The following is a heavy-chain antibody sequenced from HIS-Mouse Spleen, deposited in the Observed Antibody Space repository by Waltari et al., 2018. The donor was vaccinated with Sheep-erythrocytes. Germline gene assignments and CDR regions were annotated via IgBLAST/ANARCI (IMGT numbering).Heavy chain of an antibody. Sequence: QVQLVQSGAEVKKPGSSVKVSCKASGGTFSSYAISWVRQGPGQGLEWMGRIIPILGIANYAQKFQGRVTITADKSTSTAYMELSSLRSEDTAVYYCARISTDCSGGSCYSGYYYYGMDVWGQGTTVTVSS. V-gene: IGHV1-69*04. CDR2: IIPILGIA. J-gene: IGHJ6*02. CDR1: GGTFSSYA. CDR3: ARISTDCSGGSCYSGYYYYGMDV. D-gene: IGHD2-15*01.